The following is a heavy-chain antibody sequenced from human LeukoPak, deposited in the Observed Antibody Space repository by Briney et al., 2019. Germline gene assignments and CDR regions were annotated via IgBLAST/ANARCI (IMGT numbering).Heavy chain of an antibody. V-gene: IGHV4-4*07. J-gene: IGHJ6*02. CDR2: IYTSGST. D-gene: IGHD6-13*01. CDR3: ARDMYSSSWYRSNYYYGMDV. CDR1: GGSISSYY. Sequence: PSETLSLTCTVSGGSISSYYWSWIRQPAGKGLEWIGRIYTSGSTNYNPSLKSRVTMSVDTSKNQFSLKLSSVTAADTAVYYCARDMYSSSWYRSNYYYGMDVWGQGTTVTVSS.